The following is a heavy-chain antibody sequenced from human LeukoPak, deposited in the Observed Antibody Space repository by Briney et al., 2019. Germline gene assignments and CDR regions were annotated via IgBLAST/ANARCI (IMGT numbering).Heavy chain of an antibody. D-gene: IGHD3-3*01. J-gene: IGHJ4*02. V-gene: IGHV3-21*01. CDR1: GFTFSSYS. CDR2: ISSSSSYI. CDR3: AKDLELRFLEWLPNFDY. Sequence: GGSLRLSRAASGFTFSSYSMNWVRQAPGKGLEWVSSISSSSSYIYYADSVKGRFTISRDNAKNSLYLQMNSLRAEDTAVYYCAKDLELRFLEWLPNFDYWGQGTLVTVSS.